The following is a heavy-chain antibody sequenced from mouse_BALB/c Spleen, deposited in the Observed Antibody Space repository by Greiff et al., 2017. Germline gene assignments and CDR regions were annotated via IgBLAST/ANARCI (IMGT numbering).Heavy chain of an antibody. CDR2: ISSGSSTI. D-gene: IGHD1-2*01. V-gene: IGHV5-17*02. CDR1: GFTFSSFG. CDR3: ARWGITTRAMDY. J-gene: IGHJ4*01. Sequence: DVMLVESGGGLVQPGGSRKLSCAASGFTFSSFGMHWVRQAPEKGLEWVAYISSGSSTIYYADTVKGRFTISRDNPKNTLFLQMTSLRSEDTAMYYCARWGITTRAMDYWGQGTSVTVSS.